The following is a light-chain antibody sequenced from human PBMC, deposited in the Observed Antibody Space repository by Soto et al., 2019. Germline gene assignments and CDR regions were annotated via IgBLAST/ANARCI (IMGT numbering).Light chain of an antibody. CDR2: TNN. J-gene: IGLJ1*01. Sequence: QSVLTQPPSASGTPGQRVTVSCSGSTSDIGTNAVNWFQHLPGTAPRLLIYTNNQRPSGVPDRFSGSKSGTSASLAISGLQSEDEATYYCATWHDSFYVFGTGTNLTVL. CDR3: ATWHDSFYV. CDR1: TSDIGTNA. V-gene: IGLV1-44*01.